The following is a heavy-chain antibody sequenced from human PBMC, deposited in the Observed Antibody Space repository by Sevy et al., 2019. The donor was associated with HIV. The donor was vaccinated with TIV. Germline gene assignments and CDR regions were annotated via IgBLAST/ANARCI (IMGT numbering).Heavy chain of an antibody. D-gene: IGHD3-22*01. V-gene: IGHV1-18*01. CDR3: ARGDSPPFDY. Sequence: ASVKVSCKASGYTFTSYGISWVRQAPGQGLEWMGWTGAYNANTNYAQKFQGRVTMTTDTSTSTAYMELRSLRSDDTAVYYCARGDSPPFDYWGQGTLVTVSS. J-gene: IGHJ4*02. CDR1: GYTFTSYG. CDR2: TGAYNANT.